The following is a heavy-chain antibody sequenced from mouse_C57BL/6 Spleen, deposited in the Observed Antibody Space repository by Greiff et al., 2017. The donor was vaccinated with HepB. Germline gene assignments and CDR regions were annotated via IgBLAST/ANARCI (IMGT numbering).Heavy chain of an antibody. V-gene: IGHV1-69*01. D-gene: IGHD1-1*01. CDR3: ARLPGSSSYYFDY. CDR2: IDPSDSYT. CDR1: GYTFTSYW. Sequence: QVQLKQPGAELVMPGASVKLSCKASGYTFTSYWMHWVKQRPGQGLEWIGEIDPSDSYTNYNQKFKGKSTLTVDKSSSTAYMQLSSLTSEDSAVYYCARLPGSSSYYFDYWGQGTTLTVSS. J-gene: IGHJ2*01.